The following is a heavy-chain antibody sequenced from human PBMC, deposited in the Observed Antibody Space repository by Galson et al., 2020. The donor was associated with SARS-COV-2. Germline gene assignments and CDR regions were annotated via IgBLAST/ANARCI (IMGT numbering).Heavy chain of an antibody. J-gene: IGHJ6*02. D-gene: IGHD4-17*01. CDR3: ARDPAPLYGDNYYYGMDV. Sequence: PGKGLEWIGYISYSGSTSYNPSLRSRVTILVDLSKNQFSLNLSSVTAADTAVYYCARDPAPLYGDNYYYGMDVWGRGTTVTVSS. CDR2: ISYSGST. V-gene: IGHV4-59*01.